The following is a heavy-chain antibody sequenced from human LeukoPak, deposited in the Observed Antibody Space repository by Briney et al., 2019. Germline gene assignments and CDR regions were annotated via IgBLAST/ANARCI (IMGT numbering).Heavy chain of an antibody. D-gene: IGHD1-1*01. V-gene: IGHV3-23*01. CDR2: ISGSGGST. CDR3: AKGVRPYYYYGMDV. Sequence: GGSLRLSCVASGFTFSNYAMSWVRQAPGKGLEWVSAISGSGGSTYYADSVKGRFTISRDNSKNTMYLQMNSLRAEDTAVYNCAKGVRPYYYYGMDVWGQGTTVTVSS. CDR1: GFTFSNYA. J-gene: IGHJ6*02.